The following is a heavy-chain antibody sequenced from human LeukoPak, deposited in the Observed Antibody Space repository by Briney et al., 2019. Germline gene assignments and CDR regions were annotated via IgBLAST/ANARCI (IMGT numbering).Heavy chain of an antibody. CDR2: IIPIFGTA. CDR1: GYTFTGYF. V-gene: IGHV1-69*13. CDR3: ARDNYDSSGPRNFDY. Sequence: GASVKVSCKASGYTFTGYFIHWVRQAPGQGLEWMGGIIPIFGTANYAQKFQGRVTITADESTSTAYMELSSLRSEDTAVYYCARDNYDSSGPRNFDYWGQGTLVTVSS. D-gene: IGHD3-22*01. J-gene: IGHJ4*02.